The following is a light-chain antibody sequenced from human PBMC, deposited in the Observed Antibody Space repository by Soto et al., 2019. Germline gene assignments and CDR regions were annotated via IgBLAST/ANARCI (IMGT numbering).Light chain of an antibody. CDR2: DAS. J-gene: IGKJ5*01. CDR3: QHYENLPLT. Sequence: DIQMTQSPSSLSASVGDRVTITCQASQDIRKYLNWYQQKPGKAPNLLIYDASILKPGVPSRFSGSGSGTVFTFTISSLQPEDVATYYCQHYENLPLTFGQGTRLEI. CDR1: QDIRKY. V-gene: IGKV1-33*01.